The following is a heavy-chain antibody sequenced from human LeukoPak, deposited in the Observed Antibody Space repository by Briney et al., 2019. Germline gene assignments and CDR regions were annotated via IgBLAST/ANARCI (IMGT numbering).Heavy chain of an antibody. J-gene: IGHJ4*02. D-gene: IGHD3-10*01. CDR1: GFAFDDYA. CDR3: AKQTSGSGSFDY. V-gene: IGHV3-9*03. CDR2: ISCNSGSM. Sequence: PGRSLRLSCAASGFAFDDYAMHWVRQAPGKGLEWVSGISCNSGSMSYADSVKGRFTISRDNAKNSLYLQMNSLRAEDMALYYCAKQTSGSGSFDYWGQGTLVTVSS.